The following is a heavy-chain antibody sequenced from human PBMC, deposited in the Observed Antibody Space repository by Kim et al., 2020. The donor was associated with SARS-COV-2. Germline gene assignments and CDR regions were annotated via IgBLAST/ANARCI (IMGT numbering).Heavy chain of an antibody. D-gene: IGHD6-13*01. V-gene: IGHV1-2*02. Sequence: KFQGRVTMTRDTSNSTAYMELSRLRSDDTAVYYCARGIAAAGTGASYFDYWGQGTLVTVSS. J-gene: IGHJ4*02. CDR3: ARGIAAAGTGASYFDY.